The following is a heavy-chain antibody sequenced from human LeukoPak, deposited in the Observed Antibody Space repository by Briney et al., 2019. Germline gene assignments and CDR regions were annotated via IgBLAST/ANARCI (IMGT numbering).Heavy chain of an antibody. J-gene: IGHJ4*02. CDR1: GGSISSGDHY. Sequence: PSETLSLTCSVSGGSISSGDHYWTWICQPPGGGLEWMGFITLYSDTTSYNPSLKSRLMILIDTSKNQFSLTLTSVTAADTAVYFCARGFGYDFADYWGQGILVTVSS. D-gene: IGHD2-2*01. V-gene: IGHV4-30-4*01. CDR2: ITLYSDTT. CDR3: ARGFGYDFADY.